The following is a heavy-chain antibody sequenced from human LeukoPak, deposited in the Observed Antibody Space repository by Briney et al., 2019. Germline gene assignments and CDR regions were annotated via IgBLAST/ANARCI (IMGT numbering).Heavy chain of an antibody. D-gene: IGHD4-17*01. CDR2: IYYSGST. J-gene: IGHJ6*02. V-gene: IGHV4-59*01. CDR1: GGSISSYY. CDR3: ARATTVTYYYYGMDV. Sequence: SETLSLTCTFSGGSISSYYWSWIRQPPGKGLEWIGYIYYSGSTNYNPSLKSRVTISVDTSKNQFSLKLSSVTAADTAVYYCARATTVTYYYYGMDVWGQGTTVTVSS.